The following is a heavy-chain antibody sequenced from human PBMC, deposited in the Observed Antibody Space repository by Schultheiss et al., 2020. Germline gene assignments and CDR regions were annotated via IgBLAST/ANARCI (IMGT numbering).Heavy chain of an antibody. CDR1: GGSFSGYY. Sequence: SETLSLTCAVYGGSFSGYYWSWIRQPPGKGLEWIGSIHGGRTTFYNPSLESRLTISVDMWRNSFSLKLDSVTAADTAVYYCARVSGGGSYYYYYYMDVWGKGTTVTVSS. CDR2: IHGGRTT. J-gene: IGHJ6*03. CDR3: ARVSGGGSYYYYYYMDV. D-gene: IGHD2-15*01. V-gene: IGHV4-34*01.